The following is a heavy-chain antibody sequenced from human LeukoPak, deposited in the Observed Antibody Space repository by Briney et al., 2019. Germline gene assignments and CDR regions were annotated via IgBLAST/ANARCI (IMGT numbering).Heavy chain of an antibody. Sequence: GGSLRLSCAASGFTFSSYAMSWVRQAPGKGLQWVSALSGSGFSTYYADSVKGRFTISRDNSKNTPYLQMNSLRAEDTAVYYCAKGGESSSWLFDYWGQGTLVPVSS. CDR1: GFTFSSYA. V-gene: IGHV3-23*01. CDR2: LSGSGFST. CDR3: AKGGESSSWLFDY. J-gene: IGHJ4*02. D-gene: IGHD6-13*01.